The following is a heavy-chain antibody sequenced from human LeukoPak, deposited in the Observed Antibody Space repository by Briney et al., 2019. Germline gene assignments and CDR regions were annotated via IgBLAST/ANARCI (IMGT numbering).Heavy chain of an antibody. CDR2: ISYDGSNK. V-gene: IGHV3-30-3*01. Sequence: GGSLRLSCTASGFTFGDYAMSWIRQAPGKGLEWVAVISYDGSNKYYADSVKGRFTISRDNSKNTLYLQMNSLRAEDTAVYYCARDEYDFWSGYYSPPFDYWGQGTLVTVSS. D-gene: IGHD3-3*01. CDR1: GFTFGDYA. CDR3: ARDEYDFWSGYYSPPFDY. J-gene: IGHJ4*02.